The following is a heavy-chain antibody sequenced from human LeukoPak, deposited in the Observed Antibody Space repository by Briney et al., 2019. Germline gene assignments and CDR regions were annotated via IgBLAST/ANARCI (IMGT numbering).Heavy chain of an antibody. CDR1: GYTFTSYY. CDR3: ARGYGNTWSHFDY. CDR2: INPSGGST. D-gene: IGHD1-14*01. J-gene: IGHJ4*02. V-gene: IGHV1-46*01. Sequence: GASVKVSCKASGYTFTSYYMHWVRQAPGQGLEWMGIINPSGGSTNYAQRFQGRVTMTGDTSTSTVYMDLSSLRSEDTAVYYCARGYGNTWSHFDYWGQGTLVTVSS.